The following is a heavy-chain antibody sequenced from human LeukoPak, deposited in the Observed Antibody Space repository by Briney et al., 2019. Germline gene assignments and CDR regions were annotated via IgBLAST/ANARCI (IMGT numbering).Heavy chain of an antibody. CDR3: ARVRGAGTDAFDI. J-gene: IGHJ3*02. CDR1: GFMFSKYA. V-gene: IGHV3-23*01. CDR2: VSASADST. Sequence: GGSLRLSCAASGFMFSKYAMSWVRQAPGKGLEWVSAVSASADSTYYADSVKGRFTISRDDSKNTLYLQMNSLRAEDTAVYYCARVRGAGTDAFDIWGQGTMVTVSS. D-gene: IGHD1-1*01.